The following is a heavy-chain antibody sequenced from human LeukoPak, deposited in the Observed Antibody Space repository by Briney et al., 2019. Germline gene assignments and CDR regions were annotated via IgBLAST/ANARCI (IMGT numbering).Heavy chain of an antibody. J-gene: IGHJ4*02. Sequence: SETLSLTCTVSGGSISSYYWSWLRQPPGKGLEWIGYIYYSGTTNYNPSLKSRVTISVDTSKNQFSLKLSSVTAAETAVYYCAREGAAAATRAFDYWGQGTLVSVSS. CDR1: GGSISSYY. V-gene: IGHV4-59*12. D-gene: IGHD6-13*01. CDR2: IYYSGTT. CDR3: AREGAAAATRAFDY.